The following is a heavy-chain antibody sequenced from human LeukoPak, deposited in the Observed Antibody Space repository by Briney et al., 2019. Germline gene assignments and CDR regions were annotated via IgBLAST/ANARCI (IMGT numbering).Heavy chain of an antibody. V-gene: IGHV4-59*01. D-gene: IGHD3-3*01. J-gene: IGHJ5*02. CDR1: GGSISSYY. CDR3: ARVASSYDFWSGQNWFDP. CDR2: IYYSGST. Sequence: PSETLSLTCTVSGGSISSYYWSWIRQPPGQGLEWIGYIYYSGSTNYNPSLKSRVTISVDTSKNQFSLKLSSVTAADTAVYYCARVASSYDFWSGQNWFDPWGQGTLVTVSS.